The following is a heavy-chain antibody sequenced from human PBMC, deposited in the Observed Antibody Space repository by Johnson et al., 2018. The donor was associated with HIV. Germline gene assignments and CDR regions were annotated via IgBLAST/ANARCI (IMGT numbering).Heavy chain of an antibody. Sequence: VQLVESGGGLVQPGGSLRLSCAASGFTFSSYAMHWVRQAPGKGLEYVSAISSNGGSTYYANCVKGRFTISRDNSKNTLYLQMNSLRAEDTAVYYCARDLVVTAPGAFDIWGQGTMVTVSS. D-gene: IGHD2-21*02. V-gene: IGHV3-64*01. J-gene: IGHJ3*02. CDR2: ISSNGGST. CDR3: ARDLVVTAPGAFDI. CDR1: GFTFSSYA.